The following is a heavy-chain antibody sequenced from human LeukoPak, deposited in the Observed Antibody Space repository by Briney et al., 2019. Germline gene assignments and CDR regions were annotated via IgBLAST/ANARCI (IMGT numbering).Heavy chain of an antibody. D-gene: IGHD2-15*01. CDR1: GFTFSTYA. CDR2: ISPAGGSI. V-gene: IGHV3-23*01. J-gene: IGHJ4*02. Sequence: GGSLRLSCAASGFTFSTYAMSWVRQAPGKGLEWVSLISPAGGSIYYADSVKGRFTISRDNSENTLYLQMSSLGTEDTAVYYCAKRHCSGGSCFSGVDYWGQGTLVTVSS. CDR3: AKRHCSGGSCFSGVDY.